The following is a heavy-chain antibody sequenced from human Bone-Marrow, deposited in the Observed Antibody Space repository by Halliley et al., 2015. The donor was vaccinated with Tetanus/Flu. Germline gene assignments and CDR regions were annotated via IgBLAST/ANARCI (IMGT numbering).Heavy chain of an antibody. CDR2: ISGSGDNT. J-gene: IGHJ6*02. D-gene: IGHD4-17*01. Sequence: GLEGVSSISGSGDNTYYEESVKGRFTISRDNSKNTLYLQMNSLRAEDTAVYYCAKALYGGMTVWGQGTTVTVSS. V-gene: IGHV3-23*01. CDR3: AKALYGGMTV.